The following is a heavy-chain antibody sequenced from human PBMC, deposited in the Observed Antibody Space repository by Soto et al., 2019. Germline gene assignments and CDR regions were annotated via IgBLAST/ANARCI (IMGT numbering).Heavy chain of an antibody. CDR3: ARGGNSALNWFGP. CDR1: GHSFTSYW. J-gene: IGHJ5*02. V-gene: IGHV5-51*01. CDR2: IYPGDSDT. Sequence: PGESLKISCKGSGHSFTSYWIGWVRQMPGKGLEWMGIIYPGDSDTRYSPSLQGQVTIAVDKSISTAYLQWSSLKASDTAIYYCARGGNSALNWFGPWGQGTVVTVSS. D-gene: IGHD5-12*01.